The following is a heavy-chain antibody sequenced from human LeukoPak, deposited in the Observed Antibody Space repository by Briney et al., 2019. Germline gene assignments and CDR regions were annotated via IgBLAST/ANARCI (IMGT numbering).Heavy chain of an antibody. CDR2: ISYDGSNK. CDR3: ARERVAQGLDY. V-gene: IGHV3-30-3*01. CDR1: GFTFSSYA. J-gene: IGHJ4*02. Sequence: GRSLRLSCAASGFTFSSYAMHWVRQAPGKGLEWVAVISYDGSNKYYADSVKGRFTISRDNSKNTLYLQMNSLRAEDTAVYYCARERVAQGLDYWGQGTLVTVSS.